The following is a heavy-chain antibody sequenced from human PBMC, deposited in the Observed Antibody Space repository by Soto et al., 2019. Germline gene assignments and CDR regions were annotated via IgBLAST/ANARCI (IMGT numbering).Heavy chain of an antibody. CDR2: INHSGST. Sequence: SETLSLTCAVYGGSFSGYYWIWIRQPPGKGLEWIGEINHSGSTNYNPSLKSRVTISVDTSKNQFSLKLSSVTAADTAVYYCAVEPPRLLNFAYWGQGTLVTVSS. D-gene: IGHD2-15*01. CDR3: AVEPPRLLNFAY. J-gene: IGHJ4*02. V-gene: IGHV4-34*01. CDR1: GGSFSGYY.